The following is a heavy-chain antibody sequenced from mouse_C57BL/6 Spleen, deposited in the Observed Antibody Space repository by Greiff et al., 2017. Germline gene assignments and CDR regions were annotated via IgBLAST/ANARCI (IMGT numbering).Heavy chain of an antibody. J-gene: IGHJ3*01. CDR1: GYSFTDYN. Sequence: EVQLQQSGPELVKPGASVKISCKASGYSFTDYNMNWVKQSNGTSLEWIGVINPNYGTTSYNQKFKGKATLTADKSSSTAYMQLSSLTSEDSAVYFCARSNDYSWFAYWGQGTLVTVSA. D-gene: IGHD2-4*01. CDR2: INPNYGTT. CDR3: ARSNDYSWFAY. V-gene: IGHV1-39*01.